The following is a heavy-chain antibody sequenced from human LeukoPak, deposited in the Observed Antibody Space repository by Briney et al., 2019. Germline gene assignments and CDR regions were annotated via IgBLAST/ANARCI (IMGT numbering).Heavy chain of an antibody. CDR1: GYTFTTYA. CDR2: INTNTGNP. V-gene: IGHV7-4-1*02. Sequence: ASVRVSCRASGYTFTTYALNWVRQAPGQGLEWMGWINTNTGNPTYARGFTGRFVFSLDTSVSTAYLQISSLKAEDTAVYYCARVKPIAYYYGSGSYGDYWGQGTLVTVSS. D-gene: IGHD3-10*01. CDR3: ARVKPIAYYYGSGSYGDY. J-gene: IGHJ4*02.